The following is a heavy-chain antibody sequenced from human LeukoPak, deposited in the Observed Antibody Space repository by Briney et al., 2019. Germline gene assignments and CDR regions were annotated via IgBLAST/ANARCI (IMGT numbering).Heavy chain of an antibody. V-gene: IGHV3-30*02. Sequence: GGSLRLSCAASGFTFSSYGMHWVRQAPGKGLEWVAFIRYDGSNKYYADSVKGRFTISRDNSKNTLYLQMNSLRAEDTAVYYCAKDRSIMGATSGVFDYWGQGTLVTVSS. J-gene: IGHJ4*02. CDR3: AKDRSIMGATSGVFDY. CDR2: IRYDGSNK. D-gene: IGHD1-26*01. CDR1: GFTFSSYG.